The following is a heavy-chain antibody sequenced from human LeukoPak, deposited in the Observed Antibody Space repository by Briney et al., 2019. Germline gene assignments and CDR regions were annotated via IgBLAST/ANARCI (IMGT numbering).Heavy chain of an antibody. D-gene: IGHD2-21*01. J-gene: IGHJ6*04. CDR1: GYTFTIYY. CDR2: ISAYNGNT. Sequence: ASVRVSCKASGYTFTIYYISWVRQAPGQGLEWMGWISAYNGNTKYAQKFQGRVTMTTDTSTSTAYMEPRGLRYDDTAVYYCARAMGGDYGMDVWGKGTTVTVSS. V-gene: IGHV1-18*04. CDR3: ARAMGGDYGMDV.